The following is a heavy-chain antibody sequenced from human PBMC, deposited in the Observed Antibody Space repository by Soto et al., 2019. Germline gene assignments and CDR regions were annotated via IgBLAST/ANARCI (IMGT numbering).Heavy chain of an antibody. V-gene: IGHV3-7*01. CDR1: GFTFSRYW. D-gene: IGHD5-18*01. CDR2: IKQDGTEK. J-gene: IGHJ3*02. Sequence: GGSLRLSCAASGFTFSRYWMNWVRQAPGKGLEWVANIKQDGTEKNYVDSVKGRFTISRDNAKNSLYLQMDSLRAEDTAVYFCARGDTPMITGMDSFDIWGQGTLVTVS. CDR3: ARGDTPMITGMDSFDI.